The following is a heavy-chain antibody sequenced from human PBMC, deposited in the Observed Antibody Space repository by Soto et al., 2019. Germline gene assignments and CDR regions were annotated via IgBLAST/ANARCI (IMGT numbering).Heavy chain of an antibody. V-gene: IGHV3-23*01. CDR3: PECSSESRAAVAN. J-gene: IGHJ4*02. CDR1: GFSFSSYA. Sequence: DVQLLESGGGLVQPGGSLRLSCAASGFSFSSYAMFWVRQAPGKGLEWVAVISARGGSSYSAVSVKGRFTLSRDNSQDVLSLEMNSLRAEDTATYFCPECSSESRAAVANWGQRPLVVVSS. CDR2: ISARGGSS. D-gene: IGHD3-10*02.